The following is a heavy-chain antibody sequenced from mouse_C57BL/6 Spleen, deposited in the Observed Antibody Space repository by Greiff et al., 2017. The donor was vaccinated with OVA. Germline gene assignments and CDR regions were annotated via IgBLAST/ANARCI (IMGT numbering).Heavy chain of an antibody. V-gene: IGHV1-52*01. Sequence: QVQLQQPGAELVRPGSSVKLSCKASGFNFTSYWMHWVKQRPIQGLEWIGNIDPSDSETHYNQKFKDKATVTVDKSSSTAYMQLSSLTSKDSAVYYSAKSSSSYYFDYWGQGTTLTVSS. CDR2: IDPSDSET. CDR3: AKSSSSYYFDY. J-gene: IGHJ2*01. CDR1: GFNFTSYW. D-gene: IGHD1-1*01.